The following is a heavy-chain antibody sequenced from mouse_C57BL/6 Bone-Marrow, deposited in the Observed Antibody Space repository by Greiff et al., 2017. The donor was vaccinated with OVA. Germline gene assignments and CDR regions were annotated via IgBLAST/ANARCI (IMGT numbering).Heavy chain of an antibody. CDR1: GYSITSGYY. CDR3: ASRWLLRGY. D-gene: IGHD2-3*01. Sequence: VQLQQSGPGLVKPSQSLSLTCSVTGYSITSGYYWNWIRQFPGNKLEWMGYISYDGSNNYNPSLKNRISITRDTSKNQFFLKLNSVTTEDTATYYCASRWLLRGYWGQGTLVTVSA. CDR2: ISYDGSN. V-gene: IGHV3-6*01. J-gene: IGHJ3*01.